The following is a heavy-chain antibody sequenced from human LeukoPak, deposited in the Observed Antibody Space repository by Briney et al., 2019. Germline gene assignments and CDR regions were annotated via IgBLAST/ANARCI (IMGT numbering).Heavy chain of an antibody. J-gene: IGHJ4*02. CDR2: IGTAGDT. CDR3: ANSGSHFESFDY. V-gene: IGHV3-13*01. Sequence: GGSLRLSCAASGFTFSRHDMHWVRQATGKGLEWVSAIGTAGDTYYPGSVKGRFTISRENAKNSLYLQMNSLRAEDTAVYYCANSGSHFESFDYWGQGTLVTVSS. CDR1: GFTFSRHD. D-gene: IGHD1-26*01.